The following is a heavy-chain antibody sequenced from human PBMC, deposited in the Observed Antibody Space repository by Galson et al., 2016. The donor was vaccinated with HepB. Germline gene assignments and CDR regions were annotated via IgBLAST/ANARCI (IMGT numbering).Heavy chain of an antibody. D-gene: IGHD1-26*01. CDR2: IYWDDDK. J-gene: IGHJ6*02. CDR1: GFSLSTSGVG. CDR3: AHSRVGATGDYYYGMDV. Sequence: PALVKPTQTLTLTCTFSGFSLSTSGVGVGWIRQSPGKALEWLALIYWDDDKRYSTSLKSRLTITKDTPKNQVVLIMTNMDPVNTATYYCAHSRVGATGDYYYGMDVWGQGTTVTVSS. V-gene: IGHV2-5*02.